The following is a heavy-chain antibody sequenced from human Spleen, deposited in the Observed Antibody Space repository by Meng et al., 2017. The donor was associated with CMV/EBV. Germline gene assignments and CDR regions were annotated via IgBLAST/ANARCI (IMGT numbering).Heavy chain of an antibody. J-gene: IGHJ4*02. CDR3: ARNVPGTSAYYD. CDR1: GGSFSGYY. D-gene: IGHD3-22*01. Sequence: QVHLPEWGPDRLNPSVTLSLPSAVNGGSFSGYYRSWSRQPPGMGLEWIREINHSGSTNYNPSLKSRVTISVDTSKTQFSLKLSSVTAADTAVYYCARNVPGTSAYYDWGQGTLVTVSS. CDR2: INHSGST. V-gene: IGHV4-34*01.